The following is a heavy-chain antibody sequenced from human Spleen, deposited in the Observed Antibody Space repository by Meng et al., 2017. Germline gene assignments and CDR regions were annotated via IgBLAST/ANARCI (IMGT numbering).Heavy chain of an antibody. CDR3: ARDFFWDSSSYYYDKWYFDL. CDR1: GGSITSGGYY. J-gene: IGHJ2*01. D-gene: IGHD3-22*01. Sequence: QVQLQESGPGLVKPSQTLALTCTVSGGSITSGGYYWSWIRQHPGKGLEWIGYIYYSGSTYYNPSLKSLVTISVDTSKNQFSLKLSSVTAADTAVYYCARDFFWDSSSYYYDKWYFDLWGRGTLVTVSS. CDR2: IYYSGST. V-gene: IGHV4-31*01.